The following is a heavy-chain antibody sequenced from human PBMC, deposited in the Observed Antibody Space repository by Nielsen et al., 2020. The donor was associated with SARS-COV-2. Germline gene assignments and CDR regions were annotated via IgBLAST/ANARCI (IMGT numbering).Heavy chain of an antibody. CDR2: IYYSGST. CDR3: ARGVYCSGGSCLNTPFDY. CDR1: GGSISSYY. Sequence: SETLSLTCTVSGGSISSYYWSWIRQPPGKGLEWIGYIYYSGSTNYNPSLKSRVTISVDTSKNQFSLKLSSVTAADTAVYYCARGVYCSGGSCLNTPFDYWGQGTLVTVSS. D-gene: IGHD2-15*01. V-gene: IGHV4-59*08. J-gene: IGHJ4*02.